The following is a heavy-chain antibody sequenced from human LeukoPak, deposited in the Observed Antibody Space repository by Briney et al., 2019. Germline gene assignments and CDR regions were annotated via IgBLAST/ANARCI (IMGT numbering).Heavy chain of an antibody. CDR1: GFTFSNYW. CDR3: ARRNAMDV. J-gene: IGHJ6*02. Sequence: GGSLRLSCAASGFTFSNYWMTWVRQAPGKGLEWAANINRDGSERYYVDSVKGRFTISRDDAKSSLYLQMNSLRAEDTAVYYCARRNAMDVWGQGTTVIVFS. CDR2: INRDGSER. V-gene: IGHV3-7*03.